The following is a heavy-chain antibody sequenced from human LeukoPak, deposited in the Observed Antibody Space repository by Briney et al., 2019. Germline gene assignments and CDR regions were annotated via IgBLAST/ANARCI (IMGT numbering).Heavy chain of an antibody. J-gene: IGHJ6*03. D-gene: IGHD6-6*01. CDR2: IKQDGSEK. CDR1: GFTFNTFW. Sequence: GGSLRLSCAASGFTFNTFWMSWVRQAPGKGLEWVANIKQDGSEKYYVDSVKGRFTISRDNAKNSLYLQMNSLRAEDTAVYYCARDRVAARQWGYYYYMDVWGKGTTVTVSS. CDR3: ARDRVAARQWGYYYYMDV. V-gene: IGHV3-7*01.